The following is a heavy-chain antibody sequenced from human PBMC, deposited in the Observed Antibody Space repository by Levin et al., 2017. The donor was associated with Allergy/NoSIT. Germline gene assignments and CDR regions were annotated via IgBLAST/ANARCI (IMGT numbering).Heavy chain of an antibody. J-gene: IGHJ4*02. V-gene: IGHV4-39*01. Sequence: SETLSLTCTVSGGSISSSSYYWGWIRQPPGKGLEWIGSIYYSGSTYYNPSLKSRVTISVDTSKNQFSLKLSSVTAADTAVYYYARQELVWYYFDYWGQGTLVTVSS. CDR3: ARQELVWYYFDY. CDR1: GGSISSSSYY. D-gene: IGHD1-26*01. CDR2: IYYSGST.